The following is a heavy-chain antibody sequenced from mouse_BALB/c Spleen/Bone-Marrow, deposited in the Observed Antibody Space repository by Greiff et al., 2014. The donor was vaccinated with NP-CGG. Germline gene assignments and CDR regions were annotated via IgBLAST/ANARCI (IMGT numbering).Heavy chain of an antibody. CDR1: GFSLTSYG. V-gene: IGHV2-9*02. D-gene: IGHD2-14*01. J-gene: IGHJ2*01. Sequence: VQLQESGPGLVAPSQSLSITCTVSGFSLTSYGVYWVRQPPGKGLEWLGVIWAGGSTNYNSALMSRLSVSKDNSKSQVFLKMNSLQTDDTAMYYCARGAYYRFFDYWGQGTTLTVSS. CDR3: ARGAYYRFFDY. CDR2: IWAGGST.